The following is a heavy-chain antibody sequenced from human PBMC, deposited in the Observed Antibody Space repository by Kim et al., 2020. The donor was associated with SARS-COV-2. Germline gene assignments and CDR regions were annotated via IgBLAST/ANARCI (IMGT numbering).Heavy chain of an antibody. CDR2: IYYSGST. V-gene: IGHV4-59*01. D-gene: IGHD2-15*01. CDR1: GGSISSYY. Sequence: SETLSLTCTVSGGSISSYYWSWIRQPPGKGLEWIGYIYYSGSTNYNPSLKSRVTISVDTSKNQFSLKLSSVTAADTAVYYCARSYCSGGSCPFDYWGQGTLVTVSS. CDR3: ARSYCSGGSCPFDY. J-gene: IGHJ4*02.